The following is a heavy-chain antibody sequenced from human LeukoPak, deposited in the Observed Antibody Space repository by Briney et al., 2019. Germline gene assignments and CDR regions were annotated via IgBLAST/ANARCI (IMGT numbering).Heavy chain of an antibody. CDR1: GGSMSSYY. CDR3: ARGLTGYSYGPDPFDI. J-gene: IGHJ3*02. CDR2: IYYSGST. D-gene: IGHD5-18*01. V-gene: IGHV4-59*01. Sequence: AETLSLTCTVSGGSMSSYYWIWIRQPPGKGLEWSGYIYYSGSTNYNPSLKSRVTVSVDRSKNQFSLKLTSVTAADTAVYYCARGLTGYSYGPDPFDIWGQGTMVTVSS.